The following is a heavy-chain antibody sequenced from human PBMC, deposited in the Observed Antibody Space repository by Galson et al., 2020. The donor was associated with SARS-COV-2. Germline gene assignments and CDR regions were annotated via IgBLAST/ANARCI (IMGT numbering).Heavy chain of an antibody. V-gene: IGHV4-31*02. CDR2: IYYSGST. Sequence: SETLSLTCSVSGGSISSGPYYWTWIRQHPGKGLEWIGYIYYSGSTYYNPSTKRRITISGDTSKNQFSLKLNSVTAADTAVYYCARAENLYYYNGIDVWGQGTTVTVSS. J-gene: IGHJ6*02. CDR1: GGSISSGPYY. CDR3: ARAENLYYYNGIDV.